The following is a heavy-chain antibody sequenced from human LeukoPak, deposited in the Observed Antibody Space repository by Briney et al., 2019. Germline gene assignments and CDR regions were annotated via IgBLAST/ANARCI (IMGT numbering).Heavy chain of an antibody. V-gene: IGHV3-33*01. J-gene: IGHJ6*02. Sequence: GGSLRLSCAASGFTFSSYGMHWVRQAPGKGLEWVAVIWYDGSNKYYADSVKGRFTISRDNSKNTLYLQMNSLRAEDTAVYYCARGGREKAAYGMDVWGQGTTVTVSS. CDR2: IWYDGSNK. CDR3: ARGGREKAAYGMDV. CDR1: GFTFSSYG. D-gene: IGHD1-26*01.